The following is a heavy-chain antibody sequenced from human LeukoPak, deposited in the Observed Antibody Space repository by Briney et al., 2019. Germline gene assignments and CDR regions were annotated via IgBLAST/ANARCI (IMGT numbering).Heavy chain of an antibody. D-gene: IGHD2-15*01. CDR1: GFTFSSDS. V-gene: IGHV3-21*01. Sequence: GGSLRLSCAASGFTFSSDSMNWVRQAPGKGLEWVSFISISSSYIYYADSVRGRFTISRDNAKNSLYLQMNSLRAEDTAVYYCAREYCSGGSCYNDAFDIWGQGTMVTVSS. J-gene: IGHJ3*02. CDR2: ISISSSYI. CDR3: AREYCSGGSCYNDAFDI.